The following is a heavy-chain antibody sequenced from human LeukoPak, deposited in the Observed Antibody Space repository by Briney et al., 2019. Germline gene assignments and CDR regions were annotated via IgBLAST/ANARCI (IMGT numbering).Heavy chain of an antibody. CDR2: IDPSDSYT. CDR3: ARHGSLNGYSGWYIY. CDR1: GYSFTSYW. Sequence: GESLKISCKGSGYSFTSYWISWVRQMPGKGLEWMGRIDPSDSYTNYSPSFQGHVTISADKSISTAYLQWSSLKASDTAMYYCARHGSLNGYSGWYIYWGQGTLVTVYS. J-gene: IGHJ4*02. V-gene: IGHV5-10-1*01. D-gene: IGHD6-19*01.